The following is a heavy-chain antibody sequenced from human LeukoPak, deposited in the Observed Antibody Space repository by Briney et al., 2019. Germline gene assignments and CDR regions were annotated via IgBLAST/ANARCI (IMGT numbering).Heavy chain of an antibody. V-gene: IGHV4-61*02. J-gene: IGHJ4*02. CDR1: GGSISSGNYY. CDR2: IYTSGST. D-gene: IGHD3-10*01. CDR3: ARGLYYYASGSYNFDY. Sequence: PSETLSLTCTVSGGSISSGNYYWSWIRQPAGKGLEWIGRIYTSGSTNFHPSLKSRVTISVDTSNNQSSLKLSSVTAADTAVYYCARGLYYYASGSYNFDYWGQGTLVTVSS.